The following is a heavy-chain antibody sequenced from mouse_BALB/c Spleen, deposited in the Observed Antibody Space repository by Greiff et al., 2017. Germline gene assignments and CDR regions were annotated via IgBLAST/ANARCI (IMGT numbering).Heavy chain of an antibody. J-gene: IGHJ4*01. CDR3: AREASMVTTWNYYAMDY. CDR2: INPYNDGT. V-gene: IGHV1-14*01. D-gene: IGHD2-10*02. Sequence: EVQRVESGPELVKPGASVKMSCKASGYTFTSYVMHWVKQKPGQGLEWIGYINPYNDGTKYNEKFKGKATLTSDKSSSTAYMELSSLTSEDSAVYYCAREASMVTTWNYYAMDYWGQGTSVTVSS. CDR1: GYTFTSYV.